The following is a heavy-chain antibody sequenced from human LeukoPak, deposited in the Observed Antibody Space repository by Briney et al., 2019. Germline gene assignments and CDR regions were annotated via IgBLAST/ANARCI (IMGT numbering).Heavy chain of an antibody. CDR1: GGSISSSSYY. D-gene: IGHD3-3*01. V-gene: IGHV4-39*07. J-gene: IGHJ3*02. CDR2: IYYSGST. Sequence: SETLSLTCTVSGGSISSSSYYWGWNRQPPGKGLEWIGSIYYSGSTYYNPSLRSRVTISVDTSKNQFSLKLSSVTAADTAVYYCAREGYYDFWSGYYSAITGTTEGAFDIWGQGTMVTVSS. CDR3: AREGYYDFWSGYYSAITGTTEGAFDI.